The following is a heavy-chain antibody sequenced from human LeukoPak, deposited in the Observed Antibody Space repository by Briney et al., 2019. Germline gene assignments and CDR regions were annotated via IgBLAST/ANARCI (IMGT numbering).Heavy chain of an antibody. CDR2: ISADNGNT. CDR1: GYTFTSYA. CDR3: ARDNYYDSSGYYRDYYYNGMDV. V-gene: IGHV1-18*01. D-gene: IGHD3-22*01. J-gene: IGHJ6*02. Sequence: ASVKVSCKASGYTFTSYAMHWVRQAPGQGLEWMGWISADNGNTNYAQKVQGRVTMTTDTSTSTAYMELRSLRSDDTAVYYCARDNYYDSSGYYRDYYYNGMDVWGQGATVTVSS.